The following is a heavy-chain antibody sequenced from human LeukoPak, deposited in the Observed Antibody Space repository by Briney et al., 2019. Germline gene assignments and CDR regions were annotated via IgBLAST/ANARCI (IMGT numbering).Heavy chain of an antibody. V-gene: IGHV4-39*07. CDR1: GGSISGSSYY. Sequence: PSETLSLTCTVSGGSISGSSYYWGWIRQPPGKGLEWIGSIYYSGSTYYNPSLKSRVTISVDTSKNQFSLKLSSVTAADTAVYYCARDKSSSWPYYFDYWGQGTLVTVSS. CDR3: ARDKSSSWPYYFDY. D-gene: IGHD6-13*01. CDR2: IYYSGST. J-gene: IGHJ4*02.